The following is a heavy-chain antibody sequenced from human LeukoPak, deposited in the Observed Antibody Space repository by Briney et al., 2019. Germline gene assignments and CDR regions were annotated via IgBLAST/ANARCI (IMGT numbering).Heavy chain of an antibody. V-gene: IGHV1-69*04. CDR1: GASFTTYA. CDR2: IIPLLGTA. Sequence: SVKVSCKASGASFTTYAINWVRQAPGQGLEWMGRIIPLLGTANYAQKFQGSVTFTADKSTSTAYMELSSLISEDTAVYYCWKFGGYEERGDDYWGQGTLVTVSS. CDR3: WKFGGYEERGDDY. D-gene: IGHD5-12*01. J-gene: IGHJ4*02.